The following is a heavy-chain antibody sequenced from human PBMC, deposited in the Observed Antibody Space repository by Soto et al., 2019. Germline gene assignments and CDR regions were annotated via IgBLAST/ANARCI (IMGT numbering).Heavy chain of an antibody. CDR1: GGSFSGYY. D-gene: IGHD3-16*01. CDR2: INHSGGT. CDR3: ARDPPRTAAMLK. Sequence: PSETLSLTCAVYGGSFSGYYWSWIRQPPGKGLEWIGEINHSGGTNYNPSLKSRVTISVDTSKNQFSLKLRTVTAADTAVYYCARDPPRTAAMLKWGQGTLVTVSS. J-gene: IGHJ4*02. V-gene: IGHV4-34*01.